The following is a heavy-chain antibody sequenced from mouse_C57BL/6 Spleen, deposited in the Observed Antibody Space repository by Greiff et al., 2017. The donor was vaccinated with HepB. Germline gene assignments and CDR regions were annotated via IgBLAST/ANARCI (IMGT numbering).Heavy chain of an antibody. CDR1: GYTFTSYW. D-gene: IGHD2-5*01. CDR3: ARAHSNYYSWFAY. Sequence: QVQLQQPGAELVRPGTSVKLSCKASGYTFTSYWMHWVKQRPGQGLEWIGVIDPSDSYTNYNQKFKGKATLTVDTSSSTAYMQLSSLTSEDSAVYYCARAHSNYYSWFAYWGQGTLVTVSA. CDR2: IDPSDSYT. V-gene: IGHV1-59*01. J-gene: IGHJ3*01.